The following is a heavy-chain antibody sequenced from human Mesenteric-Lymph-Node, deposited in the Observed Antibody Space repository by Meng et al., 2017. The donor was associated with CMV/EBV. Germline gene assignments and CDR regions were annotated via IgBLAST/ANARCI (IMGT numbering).Heavy chain of an antibody. J-gene: IGHJ1*01. V-gene: IGHV4-59*01. D-gene: IGHD2-2*01. CDR2: IYYSGSP. CDR1: GGSISSYY. Sequence: TVSGGSISSYYWSWIRQPPGKGLEWIGYIYYSGSPNYNPSLKSRVTISVDTSKNQFSLKLSSVTAADTAVYYCARGSAANGGYFQHWGQGTLVTVSS. CDR3: ARGSAANGGYFQH.